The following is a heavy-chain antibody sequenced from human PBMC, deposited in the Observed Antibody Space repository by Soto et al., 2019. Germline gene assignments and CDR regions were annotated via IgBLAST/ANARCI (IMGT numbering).Heavy chain of an antibody. CDR2: IIPILGIA. V-gene: IGHV1-69*02. J-gene: IGHJ3*02. CDR3: ARASVAGKVDRFFAFDI. Sequence: GASVKVSCKASGGTFSSYTISWVRQAPGQGLEWMGRIIPILGIANYAQKFQGRVTITADKSTSTAYMELSSLRSEDTAVYYCARASVAGKVDRFFAFDIWGQGTMVTVSS. CDR1: GGTFSSYT. D-gene: IGHD6-19*01.